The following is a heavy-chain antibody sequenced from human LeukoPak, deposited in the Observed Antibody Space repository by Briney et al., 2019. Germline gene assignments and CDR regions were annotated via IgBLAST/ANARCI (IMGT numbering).Heavy chain of an antibody. V-gene: IGHV3-23*01. J-gene: IGHJ4*02. CDR3: AHTPYYDSSGYPGFDY. CDR2: ISGSGGST. D-gene: IGHD3-22*01. CDR1: GFTFSSYW. Sequence: GGSLRLSCAASGFTFSSYWMHWVRQAPGKGLEWVSAISGSGGSTYYADSVKGRFTISRDNSKNTLYLQMNSLRAEDTAVYYCAHTPYYDSSGYPGFDYWGQGTLVTVSS.